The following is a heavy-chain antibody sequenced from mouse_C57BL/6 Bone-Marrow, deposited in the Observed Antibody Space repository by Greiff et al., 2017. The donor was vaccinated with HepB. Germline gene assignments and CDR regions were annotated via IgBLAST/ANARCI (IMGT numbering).Heavy chain of an antibody. J-gene: IGHJ1*03. CDR1: GFTFSDYG. Sequence: EVQLVESGGGLVKPGGSLKLSCAASGFTFSDYGMHWVRQAPEKGLEWVAYISSGSSTIYYADTVKGRFTISRDNAKNTLFLEMTSLSSEYTAMYYCEGNPLLRYCYFDVWGTGTTVTVSS. CDR3: EGNPLLRYCYFDV. CDR2: ISSGSSTI. D-gene: IGHD1-1*01. V-gene: IGHV5-17*01.